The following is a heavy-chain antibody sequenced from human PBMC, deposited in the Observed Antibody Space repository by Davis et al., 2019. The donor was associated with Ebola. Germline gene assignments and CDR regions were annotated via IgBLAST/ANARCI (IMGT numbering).Heavy chain of an antibody. V-gene: IGHV3-9*01. D-gene: IGHD3-10*01. Sequence: PGGSLRLSCATSGLTFDNYAMHWFRHAPGKGLEWVSGITSNSGTTAYADSVKGRFTISRDNAKDSLYLQMNSLRIEDTAFYYCAKDFYGSGSYIDAWGQGTLVAVS. CDR2: ITSNSGTT. CDR3: AKDFYGSGSYIDA. CDR1: GLTFDNYA. J-gene: IGHJ5*01.